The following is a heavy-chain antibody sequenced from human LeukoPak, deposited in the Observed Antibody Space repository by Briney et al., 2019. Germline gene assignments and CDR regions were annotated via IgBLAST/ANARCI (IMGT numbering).Heavy chain of an antibody. CDR1: GGSISSYY. Sequence: SETLSLTCTVSGGSISSYYWSWIRQPPGKGLEWIGYIYYSGSTNYNPSLKSRVTISVDTSKNQFPLKLSSVTAADTAVYYCARVPYCSSTSCHREDYYGMDVWGQGTTVTVSS. CDR3: ARVPYCSSTSCHREDYYGMDV. CDR2: IYYSGST. J-gene: IGHJ6*02. D-gene: IGHD2-2*02. V-gene: IGHV4-59*01.